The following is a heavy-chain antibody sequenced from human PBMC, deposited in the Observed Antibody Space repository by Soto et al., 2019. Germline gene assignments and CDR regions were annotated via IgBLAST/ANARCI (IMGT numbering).Heavy chain of an antibody. CDR1: GFTFDDYA. Sequence: EVQLVESGGGLVQPGRSLRLSCAASGFTFDDYAMHWVRQAPGKGLEWVSGISWNSGSIGYADSVKGGFTISRDNAKKSLYLQMDSLRDEDTALYYCSGGSSGWYDYWGQGTLVTVSS. D-gene: IGHD6-19*01. CDR2: ISWNSGSI. V-gene: IGHV3-9*01. J-gene: IGHJ4*02. CDR3: SGGSSGWYDY.